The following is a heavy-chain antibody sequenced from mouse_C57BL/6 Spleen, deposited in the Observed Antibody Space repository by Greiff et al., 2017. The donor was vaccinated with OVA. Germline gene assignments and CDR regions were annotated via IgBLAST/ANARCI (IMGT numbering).Heavy chain of an antibody. D-gene: IGHD4-1*01. Sequence: QVQLQQSGAELVRPGASVTLSCKASGYTFTDYEMHWVKQTPVHGLEWIGAIDPETGGTAYNQKFKGKAILTADKSSSTAYMELRSLTSEDSAVYYCTRGAGTRGYFDYWGQGTTLTVSS. V-gene: IGHV1-15*01. CDR3: TRGAGTRGYFDY. J-gene: IGHJ2*01. CDR2: IDPETGGT. CDR1: GYTFTDYE.